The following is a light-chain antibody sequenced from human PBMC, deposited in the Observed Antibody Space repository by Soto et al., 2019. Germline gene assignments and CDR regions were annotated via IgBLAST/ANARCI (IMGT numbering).Light chain of an antibody. J-gene: IGKJ1*01. CDR2: KAS. CDR3: QQYNSYPWT. V-gene: IGKV1-5*03. Sequence: IKMTQSRYTISAWVGDRVALTCIASQSISSWLAWYQQKPGKAPKLLIYKASSLESGVPSRFSGSGSGTEFTLTISSLQPDDFATYYCQQYNSYPWTFGQGTKVDI. CDR1: QSISSW.